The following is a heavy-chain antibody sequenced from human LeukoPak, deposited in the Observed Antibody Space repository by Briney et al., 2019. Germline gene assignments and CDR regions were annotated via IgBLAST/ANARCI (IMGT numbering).Heavy chain of an antibody. D-gene: IGHD6-13*01. CDR3: ARNKVESSSWTGWFDP. V-gene: IGHV1-69*05. CDR1: GGTFSSYA. Sequence: SVKVSCKASGGTFSSYAISWVRQAPGQGLEWMGGIIPIFGTANYAQKFQGRVTITTDESTSTAYMELSSLRSEDTAVYYCARNKVESSSWTGWFDPWGQGTLVTVSS. CDR2: IIPIFGTA. J-gene: IGHJ5*02.